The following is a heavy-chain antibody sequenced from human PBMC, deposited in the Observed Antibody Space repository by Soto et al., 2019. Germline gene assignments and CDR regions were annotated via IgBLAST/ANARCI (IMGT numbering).Heavy chain of an antibody. CDR3: ARRAATAYTFDY. V-gene: IGHV4-59*08. D-gene: IGHD3-16*01. CDR2: IFSSGST. CDR1: GGSMSAYY. J-gene: IGHJ4*02. Sequence: SETLSLTCTVSGGSMSAYYWSWIRQPPGKGLEWIGYIFSSGSTNSNPSLKSRVTISVDTSQNQFPLRLSSVTAADSAVYFCARRAATAYTFDYWGQGALVTVSS.